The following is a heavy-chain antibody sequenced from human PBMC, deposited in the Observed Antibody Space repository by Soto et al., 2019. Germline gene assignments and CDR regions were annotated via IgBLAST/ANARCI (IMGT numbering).Heavy chain of an antibody. J-gene: IGHJ4*02. V-gene: IGHV1-18*04. D-gene: IGHD6-13*01. CDR3: ASPASSSWQFDY. CDR2: ISAYNGNT. CDR1: GYTFTSYG. Sequence: ASVKVSCKASGYTFTSYGISWVRQAPGQGLEWMGWISAYNGNTNYAQKLQGRVTMTTDTSTSTAYMELRSLRSDDTAVYYCASPASSSWQFDYWGQGNQGTAPQ.